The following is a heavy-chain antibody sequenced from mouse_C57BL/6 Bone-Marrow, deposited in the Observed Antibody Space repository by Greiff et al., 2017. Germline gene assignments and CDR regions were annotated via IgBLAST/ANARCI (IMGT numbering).Heavy chain of an antibody. CDR3: ARPIYYGNYVPFY. CDR1: GFTFSSYG. V-gene: IGHV5-6*01. D-gene: IGHD2-1*01. J-gene: IGHJ2*01. CDR2: ISSGGSYT. Sequence: EVQVVESGGDLVKPGGSLKLSCAASGFTFSSYGMSWVRQTPDKRLEWVATISSGGSYTYYPDSVKGRFTISRDNAKNTLYLQMSSLKSEDTAMYYCARPIYYGNYVPFYWGQGTTLTVSS.